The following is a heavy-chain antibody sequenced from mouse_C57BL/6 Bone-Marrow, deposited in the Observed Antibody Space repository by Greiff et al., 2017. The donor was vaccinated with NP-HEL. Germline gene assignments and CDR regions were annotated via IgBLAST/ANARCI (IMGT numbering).Heavy chain of an antibody. D-gene: IGHD2-3*01. CDR3: ARHLDGY. J-gene: IGHJ2*01. CDR2: ISSGGSYT. Sequence: EVKLVESGGDLVKPGGSLKLSCAASGFTFSSYGMSWVRQTPDKRLEWVATISSGGSYTYYPDSVKGRFTISRDNAKNTLYVQMSSLKSEDTAMYYCARHLDGYWGQGTTLTVSS. V-gene: IGHV5-6*01. CDR1: GFTFSSYG.